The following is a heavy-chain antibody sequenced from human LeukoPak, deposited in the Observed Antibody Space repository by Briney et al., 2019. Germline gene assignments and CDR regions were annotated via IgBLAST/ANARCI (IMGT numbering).Heavy chain of an antibody. Sequence: QAGGSLRLSCAASGFTFSDYSMNWVRQAPGKGLEWISYIGIDSGNTNYADSVKGRFTISGDKAKSSLYLRMNSLRVEDTAVYYCARDYKYAFDNWGQGTLVTVSS. V-gene: IGHV3-48*01. CDR3: ARDYKYAFDN. J-gene: IGHJ4*02. D-gene: IGHD5-24*01. CDR2: IGIDSGNT. CDR1: GFTFSDYS.